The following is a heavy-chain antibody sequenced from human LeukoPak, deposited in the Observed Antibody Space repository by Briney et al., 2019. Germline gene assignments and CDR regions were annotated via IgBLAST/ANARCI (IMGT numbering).Heavy chain of an antibody. Sequence: GESLKISCKGSGYSFTSYWIGWVRQMPGKGLEWMGIIYPGDSDTRYSPSFQGQVTISADKSISTAYLQWSSLKASDTAMYYCARRNGYNPYYYYYMDVWGKGTTVTVSS. J-gene: IGHJ6*03. V-gene: IGHV5-51*01. D-gene: IGHD5-24*01. CDR3: ARRNGYNPYYYYYMDV. CDR1: GYSFTSYW. CDR2: IYPGDSDT.